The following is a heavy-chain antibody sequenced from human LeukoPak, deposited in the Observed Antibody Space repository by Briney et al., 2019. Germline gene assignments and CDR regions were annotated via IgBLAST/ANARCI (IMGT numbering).Heavy chain of an antibody. CDR3: ARASYPSYYYYYMDV. Sequence: ASVKVSCKASGYTFTSCYMHWVRQAPGQGLEWMGIINPSGGSTSYAQKFQGRVTMTRDTSTSTVYMELSSLRSEDTAVYYCARASYPSYYYYYMDVWGKGTTVTVSS. CDR2: INPSGGST. CDR1: GYTFTSCY. V-gene: IGHV1-46*03. J-gene: IGHJ6*03.